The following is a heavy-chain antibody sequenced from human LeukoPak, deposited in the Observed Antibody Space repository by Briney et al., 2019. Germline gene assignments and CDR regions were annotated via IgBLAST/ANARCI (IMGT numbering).Heavy chain of an antibody. CDR1: GFTFSSYS. D-gene: IGHD2-15*01. J-gene: IGHJ6*03. Sequence: PGGSLRLSCAASGFTFSSYSMNWVRQAPGKGLEWVSSITSSSSYIYYADSVKGRFTISRDNAKNSLYLQMNSLRAEDTAVYYCARARGDCSGGSCFKWYYYMDVWGKGTTVTISS. CDR3: ARARGDCSGGSCFKWYYYMDV. V-gene: IGHV3-21*01. CDR2: ITSSSSYI.